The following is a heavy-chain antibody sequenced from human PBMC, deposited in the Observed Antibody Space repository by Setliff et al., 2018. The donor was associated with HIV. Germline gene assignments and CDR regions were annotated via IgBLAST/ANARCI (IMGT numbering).Heavy chain of an antibody. D-gene: IGHD6-6*01. CDR1: GYTFTGYY. V-gene: IGHV1-46*01. J-gene: IGHJ1*01. CDR2: INTSSGST. Sequence: ASVKVSCKASGYTFTGYYMHWVRQAPGQGLEWMGVINTSSGSTTYAQKFQGRVTMTRDTSTSTVYMELSSLRSEGTAVYYCARDPAPSSSASYFQHWGQGTPVTVSS. CDR3: ARDPAPSSSASYFQH.